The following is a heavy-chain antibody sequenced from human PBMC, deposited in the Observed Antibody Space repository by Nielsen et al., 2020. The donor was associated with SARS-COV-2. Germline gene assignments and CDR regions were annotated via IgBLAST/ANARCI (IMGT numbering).Heavy chain of an antibody. V-gene: IGHV3-11*05. CDR1: GFTFSDYY. Sequence: GESLKISCAASGFTFSDYYMSWIRQAPGKGLEWVSYISSSSSYTNYADSVKGRFTISRDNAKNSLYLQMNSLRAEDTAVYYCARERIAARNWGQGTLVTVSS. D-gene: IGHD6-6*01. CDR3: ARERIAARN. CDR2: ISSSSSYT. J-gene: IGHJ4*02.